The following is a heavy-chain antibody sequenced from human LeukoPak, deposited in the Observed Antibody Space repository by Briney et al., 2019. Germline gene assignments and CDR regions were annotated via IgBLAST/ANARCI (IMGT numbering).Heavy chain of an antibody. D-gene: IGHD3-10*01. CDR1: GFTFSSYS. CDR2: ISSSSSTI. V-gene: IGHV3-48*01. CDR3: ARGLQWGVIIKPIPFDY. Sequence: GGSLRLSCAASGFTFSSYSMNWVRQAPGKGLEWVSYISSSSSTIYYADSVKGRFTISRDNAKNSLYLQMNSLRAEDTALYYCARGLQWGVIIKPIPFDYWGQGTLVTVSS. J-gene: IGHJ4*02.